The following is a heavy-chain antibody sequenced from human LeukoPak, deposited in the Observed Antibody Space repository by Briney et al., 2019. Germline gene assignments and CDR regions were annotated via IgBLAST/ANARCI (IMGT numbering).Heavy chain of an antibody. J-gene: IGHJ3*02. Sequence: SETLSLTCTVSRGSISSYFWSWIRQPPGKGLEWIGYIYYSGSTNYNPSLKSRVTISVDTSKNQFSLKLSSVTAADTAVYYCARSLLEDDAFDIWGQGTMVTVSS. D-gene: IGHD2-15*01. CDR1: RGSISSYF. CDR3: ARSLLEDDAFDI. V-gene: IGHV4-59*01. CDR2: IYYSGST.